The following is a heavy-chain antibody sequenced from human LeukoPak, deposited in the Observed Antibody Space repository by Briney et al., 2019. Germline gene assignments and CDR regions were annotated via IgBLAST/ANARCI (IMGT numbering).Heavy chain of an antibody. CDR1: GGTFSSYA. V-gene: IGHV1-69*01. CDR3: ARGVRGELAYFDY. CDR2: IIPIFGTA. D-gene: IGHD1-26*01. J-gene: IGHJ4*02. Sequence: SVKVSCKASGGTFSSYAISWVRRAPGQGLEWMGGIIPIFGTANYAQKFQGRVTITADESTSTAYMELSSLRSEDTAVYYCARGVRGELAYFDYWGQGTLVTVSS.